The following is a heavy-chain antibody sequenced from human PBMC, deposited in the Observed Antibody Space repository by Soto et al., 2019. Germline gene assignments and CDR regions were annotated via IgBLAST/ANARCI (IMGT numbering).Heavy chain of an antibody. V-gene: IGHV4-30-2*01. CDR3: ARGPPLGY. CDR1: GGSISSGGYS. J-gene: IGHJ4*02. CDR2: IYHSVST. Sequence: TSETLSLTCAVSGGSISSGGYSWSWIRQPPGKGLECIGYIYHSVSTYYNPSLKSRVTISVDRSKNQFSLKLNSVTAADTAVYYCARGPPLGYWGQGNLVTVSS.